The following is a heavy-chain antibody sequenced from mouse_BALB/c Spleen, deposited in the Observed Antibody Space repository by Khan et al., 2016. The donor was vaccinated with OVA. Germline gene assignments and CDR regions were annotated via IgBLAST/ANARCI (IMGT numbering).Heavy chain of an antibody. CDR3: ARAYYGNYREAMDY. CDR2: IWGDGST. V-gene: IGHV2-6-7*01. J-gene: IGHJ4*01. CDR1: GFSLTGYG. D-gene: IGHD2-10*01. Sequence: QVQLKESGPGLVAPSQSLSITCTVSGFSLTGYGVNWVRQPPGKGLEWLGMIWGDGSTDYNSALKSRLSISKDNSKSQVFLKMNSLQTDDTARYYCARAYYGNYREAMDYWGQGTSVTGSA.